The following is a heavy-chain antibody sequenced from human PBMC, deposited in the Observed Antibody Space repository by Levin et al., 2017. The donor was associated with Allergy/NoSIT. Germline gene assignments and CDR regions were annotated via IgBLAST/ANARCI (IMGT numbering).Heavy chain of an antibody. CDR3: AKDLNGDGYYFDY. CDR1: GFTFSSYA. Sequence: GESLKISCAASGFTFSSYAMSWVRQAPGKGLEWVSAISGSGGSTYYADSVKGRFTISRDNSKNTLYLQMNSLRAEDTAVYYCAKDLNGDGYYFDYWGQGTLVTVSS. J-gene: IGHJ4*02. CDR2: ISGSGGST. V-gene: IGHV3-23*01. D-gene: IGHD4-17*01.